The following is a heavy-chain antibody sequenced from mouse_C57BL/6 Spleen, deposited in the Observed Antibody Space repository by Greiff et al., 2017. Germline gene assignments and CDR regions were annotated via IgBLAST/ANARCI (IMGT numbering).Heavy chain of an antibody. CDR2: IYPRSGNT. J-gene: IGHJ4*01. D-gene: IGHD2-2*01. V-gene: IGHV1-81*01. CDR3: ARWRVTNYYAMDY. CDR1: GYTFTSYG. Sequence: QVQLQQSGAELARPGASVKLSCKASGYTFTSYGISWVKQRPGQGLEWIGEIYPRSGNTYYNEKFKGKATLTADKSSSTAYMELRSLTSEDSAVDFCARWRVTNYYAMDYWGQGTSVTVSS.